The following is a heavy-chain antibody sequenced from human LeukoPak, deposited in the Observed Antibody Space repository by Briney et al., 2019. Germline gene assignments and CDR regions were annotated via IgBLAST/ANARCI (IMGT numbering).Heavy chain of an antibody. CDR1: GSTFSSYA. Sequence: PGGSLRLSCAASGSTFSSYAMHWVRQAPGKGLEWVSSMSIISGIKYYADSVKGRFTISRDNGENSLYLQMNSLRVEDTAVYYCAREFEYRTSGAGYWGQGTLVTVSS. J-gene: IGHJ4*02. V-gene: IGHV3-21*01. CDR2: MSIISGIK. D-gene: IGHD6-6*01. CDR3: AREFEYRTSGAGY.